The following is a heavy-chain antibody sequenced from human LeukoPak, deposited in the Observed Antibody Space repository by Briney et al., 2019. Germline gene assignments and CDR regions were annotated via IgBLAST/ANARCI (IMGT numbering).Heavy chain of an antibody. D-gene: IGHD5-12*01. J-gene: IGHJ5*02. CDR3: ASLHGGYSGYSWFDP. Sequence: ASVKVSCKASGYTFTSYGISWVRQAPGQGLEWMGWISAYNGNTNYAQKLQGRVTMTTDTSTSPAYMELRSLRSDDTAVYYCASLHGGYSGYSWFDPWGQGTLVTVSS. V-gene: IGHV1-18*01. CDR2: ISAYNGNT. CDR1: GYTFTSYG.